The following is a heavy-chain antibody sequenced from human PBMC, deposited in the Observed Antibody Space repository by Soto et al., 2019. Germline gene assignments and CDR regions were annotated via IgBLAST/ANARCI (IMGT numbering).Heavy chain of an antibody. D-gene: IGHD6-19*01. Sequence: ASVKVSCKASGYTFTGYYMHWVRQAPGQGLEWMGWINPNSGGTNYAQKFQGWVTMTRDTSISTAYMELSRLRSDDTAVYYCARERGSGWLLLPLLRDGMDVWGQGTTVTLSS. V-gene: IGHV1-2*04. CDR2: INPNSGGT. CDR3: ARERGSGWLLLPLLRDGMDV. CDR1: GYTFTGYY. J-gene: IGHJ6*02.